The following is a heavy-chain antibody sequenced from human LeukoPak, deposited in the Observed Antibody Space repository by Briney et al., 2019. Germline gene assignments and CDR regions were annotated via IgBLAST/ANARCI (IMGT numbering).Heavy chain of an antibody. V-gene: IGHV4-30-2*01. D-gene: IGHD3-3*01. CDR3: AREGGWSGYYAGYYFDY. Sequence: SETLSLTCTVSGGSISSGGYYWSWIRQPPGKGLEWIGYIYHSGSTYYNPSLKSRVAISVDRSKNQFSLKLSSVTAADTAVYYCAREGGWSGYYAGYYFDYWGQGTLVTVSS. CDR1: GGSISSGGYY. J-gene: IGHJ4*02. CDR2: IYHSGST.